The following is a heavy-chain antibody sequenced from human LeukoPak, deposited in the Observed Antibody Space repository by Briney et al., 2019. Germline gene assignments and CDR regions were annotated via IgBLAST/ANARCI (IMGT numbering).Heavy chain of an antibody. CDR2: ISVNNGNT. V-gene: IGHV1-18*01. CDR1: GYAFSFYG. D-gene: IGHD3-3*01. Sequence: ASVKVSRKASGYAFSFYGINWVRQATGQGLEWMGFISVNNGNTHYAEKFQGRVTMATDTSTSTAYLEVRSLRSDDTAVYYCQRITIFGVVIDFDYWGPGTLVTVSS. J-gene: IGHJ4*02. CDR3: QRITIFGVVIDFDY.